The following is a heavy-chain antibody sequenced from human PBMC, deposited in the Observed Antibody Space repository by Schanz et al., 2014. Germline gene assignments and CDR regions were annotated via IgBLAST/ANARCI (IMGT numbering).Heavy chain of an antibody. D-gene: IGHD3-10*01. Sequence: VQLVESGGGVVQPGRSLRLSCAASGFTFSTHAMHWVRQAPGKGLEWVALVSSDGNNDYYTDSVKGRFTSSRDNSKNTAHLQMNSLRAEDTAVYYCAKQHIVRGVIYRNWFDSWGQGTLVTVSS. J-gene: IGHJ5*01. CDR2: VSSDGNND. V-gene: IGHV3-30*18. CDR3: AKQHIVRGVIYRNWFDS. CDR1: GFTFSTHA.